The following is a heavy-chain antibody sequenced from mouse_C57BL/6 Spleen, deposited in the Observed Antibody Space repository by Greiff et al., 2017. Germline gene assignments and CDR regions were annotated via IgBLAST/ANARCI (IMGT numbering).Heavy chain of an antibody. CDR3: AKMDWDEYFDV. J-gene: IGHJ1*03. Sequence: QVQLKQSGPGLVQPSQSLSITCTVSGFSLTSYGVHWVRQPPGKGLEWLGVIWSGGSTDYNAAFISRLSISKDNSKSQVFFKMNSLQADDTAIYYCAKMDWDEYFDVWGTGTTVTVSS. D-gene: IGHD4-1*01. CDR1: GFSLTSYG. CDR2: IWSGGST. V-gene: IGHV2-4*01.